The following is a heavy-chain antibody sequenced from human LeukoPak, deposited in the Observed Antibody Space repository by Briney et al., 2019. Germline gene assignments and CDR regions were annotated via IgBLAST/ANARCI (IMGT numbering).Heavy chain of an antibody. J-gene: IGHJ3*02. CDR1: GGTFSSYA. CDR3: ARDPEVGVVVVAGGAFDI. Sequence: AASVKVSCKASGGTFSSYAISWVRQAPGQGLEWMGGIIPIFGTANYAQKFQGRVTITTDESTSTAYMELSSLRSEDTAVYYCARDPEVGVVVVAGGAFDIWGQGTMVTVSS. V-gene: IGHV1-69*05. D-gene: IGHD2-15*01. CDR2: IIPIFGTA.